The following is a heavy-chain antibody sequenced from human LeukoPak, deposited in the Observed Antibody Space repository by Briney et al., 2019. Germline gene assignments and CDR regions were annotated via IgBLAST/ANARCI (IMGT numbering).Heavy chain of an antibody. D-gene: IGHD3-10*01. J-gene: IGHJ6*03. CDR1: GFTVSSNY. CDR2: ISSSSSNI. CDR3: ARAGRFGESFRDYYYYIDV. Sequence: GGSLRLSCAASGFTVSSNYMSWVRQAPGKGLEWVSYISSSSSNIDYADSVKGRFTISRDNAKNSLYLQMNSLRAEDTAVYFCARAGRFGESFRDYYYYIDVWGKGTTVTVSS. V-gene: IGHV3-48*01.